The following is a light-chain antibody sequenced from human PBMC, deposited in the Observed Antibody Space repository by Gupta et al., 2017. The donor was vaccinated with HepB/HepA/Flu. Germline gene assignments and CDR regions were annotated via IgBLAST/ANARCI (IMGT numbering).Light chain of an antibody. V-gene: IGLV1-40*01. Sequence: QSVLTQPPSVSGAPGQRVTISCTGSSSNIGAGYDVHWYQQLPGTAPKLLIYGNSNRPSGVPDRFPGSKSGTSASLPITGLQAEDEADYYCQSYDSSLNYVFGTGTKVTVL. CDR3: QSYDSSLNYV. J-gene: IGLJ1*01. CDR2: GNS. CDR1: SSNIGAGYD.